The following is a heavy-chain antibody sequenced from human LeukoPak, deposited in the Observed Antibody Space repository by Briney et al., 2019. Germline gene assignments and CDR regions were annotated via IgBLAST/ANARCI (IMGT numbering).Heavy chain of an antibody. D-gene: IGHD6-19*01. CDR2: ISAYSGNT. CDR1: GYTFTSYG. J-gene: IGHJ4*02. CDR3: VRDVAVAGTGGY. Sequence: ASVKVSCNASGYTFTSYGITWVRQAPGQGLEWMGWISAYSGNTNYAQKLQGRVTMSTDTSTTTAYMELRSLSSDDTAVYYCVRDVAVAGTGGYWGQGTLVTVSS. V-gene: IGHV1-18*01.